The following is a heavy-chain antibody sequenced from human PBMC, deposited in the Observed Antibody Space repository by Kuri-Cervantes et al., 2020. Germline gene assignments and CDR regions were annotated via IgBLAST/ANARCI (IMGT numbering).Heavy chain of an antibody. CDR3: ARVRSVNNFWSGRYFFDS. CDR2: IYYSGST. D-gene: IGHD3-3*01. CDR1: GGSISSGGYY. Sequence: SETLSLTCTVSGGSISSGGYYWSWIRLPPGKGLEWIGYIYYSGSTNYNPSLKSRVAISVDTSKNQFSLKLNSVTAADTAVYFCARVRSVNNFWSGRYFFDSRGQGTLVTVSS. J-gene: IGHJ4*02. V-gene: IGHV4-61*08.